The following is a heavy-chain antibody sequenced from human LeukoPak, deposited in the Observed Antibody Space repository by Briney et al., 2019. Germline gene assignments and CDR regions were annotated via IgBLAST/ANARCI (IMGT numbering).Heavy chain of an antibody. D-gene: IGHD2-15*01. V-gene: IGHV4-61*02. CDR3: ARGYCSGGSCYSGDY. Sequence: SQTLSLTCTVSGDSISSGDYYWSWIRQPAGKGLEWIGRIYTSGSTNYNPSLKSRVTISVDTSKNQFSLKLSSVTAADTAVYYCARGYCSGGSCYSGDYWGQGTLVTVSS. CDR1: GDSISSGDYY. J-gene: IGHJ4*02. CDR2: IYTSGST.